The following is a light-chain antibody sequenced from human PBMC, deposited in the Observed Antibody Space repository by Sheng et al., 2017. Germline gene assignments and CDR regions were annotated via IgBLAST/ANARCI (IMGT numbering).Light chain of an antibody. CDR2: GAS. Sequence: EIVLTQSPGTLSLSPGERATLSCRASQSLSSNYLAWYQQKPGQAPRLLIYGASTRATGIPARFSGSGSGTEFTLTISSLQSEDFAVYYCQRRSSWSFGQGTRLEIK. V-gene: IGKV3D-20*02. CDR1: QSLSSNY. J-gene: IGKJ5*01. CDR3: QRRSSWS.